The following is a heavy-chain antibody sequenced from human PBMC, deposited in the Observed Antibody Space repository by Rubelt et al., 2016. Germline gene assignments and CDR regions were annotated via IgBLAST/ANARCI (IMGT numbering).Heavy chain of an antibody. CDR3: ARDLKGYCSSTSCWAYGMDV. CDR1: GFTFSSYW. CDR2: IKQDGSEK. J-gene: IGHJ6*02. D-gene: IGHD2-2*01. Sequence: GGLVQPGGSLRLSCAASGFTFSSYWMSWVRQAPGKGLEWVANIKQDGSEKYYVDSVKGRFTISRDNSKNTLYLQMNSLRAEDTAVYYCARDLKGYCSSTSCWAYGMDVWGQGTTVTVSS. V-gene: IGHV3-7*01.